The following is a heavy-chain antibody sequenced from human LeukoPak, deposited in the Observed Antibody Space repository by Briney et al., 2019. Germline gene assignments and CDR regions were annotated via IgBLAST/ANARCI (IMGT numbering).Heavy chain of an antibody. J-gene: IGHJ5*02. CDR2: ISSSSSYI. V-gene: IGHV3-21*01. Sequence: PGGSLRLSCAASGFTFSSYSMNWVRQAPGKGLEWVSSISSSSSYIYCADSVKGRFTISRDNAKNSLYLQMNSLRAEDTAVYYCARGGPASQYNWFDPWGQGTLVTVSS. D-gene: IGHD2-15*01. CDR3: ARGGPASQYNWFDP. CDR1: GFTFSSYS.